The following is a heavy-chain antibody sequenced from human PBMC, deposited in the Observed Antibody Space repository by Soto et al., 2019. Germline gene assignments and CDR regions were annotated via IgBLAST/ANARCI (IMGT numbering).Heavy chain of an antibody. CDR3: VRYCSTALCNGVATRTFDY. D-gene: IGHD5-12*01. CDR2: ISTSGSTV. Sequence: GGSLRLSCAASRFTFSTYEMNWVRQAPGKGLEWVSYISTSGSTVYYADCVKGRFTISRDNTRNSLYLQMNSRRDEDTALYYCVRYCSTALCNGVATRTFDYWGQGTLVTVSS. V-gene: IGHV3-48*03. CDR1: RFTFSTYE. J-gene: IGHJ4*02.